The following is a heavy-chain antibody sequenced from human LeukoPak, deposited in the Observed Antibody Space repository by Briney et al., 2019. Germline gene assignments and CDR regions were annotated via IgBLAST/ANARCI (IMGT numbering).Heavy chain of an antibody. V-gene: IGHV3-7*02. CDR1: GFNFSSYW. Sequence: GGSLRLSCAASGFNFSSYWMSWVRQAPGKGLEWVDNIKQDGSEKYYVDSVKGRFTISRDNAKNSLYLQMNSLRAEDTAVYYCASHYGDYSFFDYWGQGTLVTVSS. J-gene: IGHJ4*02. D-gene: IGHD4-17*01. CDR3: ASHYGDYSFFDY. CDR2: IKQDGSEK.